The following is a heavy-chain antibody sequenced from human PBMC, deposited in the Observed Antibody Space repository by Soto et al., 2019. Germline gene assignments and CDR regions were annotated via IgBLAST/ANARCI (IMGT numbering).Heavy chain of an antibody. Sequence: QVQLVQSGAEVKKPGASVKVSCKASGYTFTSYGISWVRQAPGQGLEWMGWISAYNGNTNYEQKLQGRVTMTTATSTSTAYMERRSLRSDDTSVYYGARVKYSPPYYYYDGMDVLGQGTTVTVSS. D-gene: IGHD5-18*01. CDR2: ISAYNGNT. CDR3: ARVKYSPPYYYYDGMDV. J-gene: IGHJ6*02. CDR1: GYTFTSYG. V-gene: IGHV1-18*01.